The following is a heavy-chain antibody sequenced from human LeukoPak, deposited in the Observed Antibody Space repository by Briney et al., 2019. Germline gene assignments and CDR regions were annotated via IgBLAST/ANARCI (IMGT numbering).Heavy chain of an antibody. J-gene: IGHJ4*02. D-gene: IGHD6-13*01. CDR3: ARGMTAAGRLDYDY. CDR1: GYTFTSYA. CDR2: INTNTGNP. Sequence: GASVKVSCKASGYTFTSYAMNWVRQAPGQGLEWMGWINTNTGNPTYAQGFTGRFVFSLDTSVSTAYLQISSLKAEDTAVYYCARGMTAAGRLDYDYWGQGTLVTVSS. V-gene: IGHV7-4-1*02.